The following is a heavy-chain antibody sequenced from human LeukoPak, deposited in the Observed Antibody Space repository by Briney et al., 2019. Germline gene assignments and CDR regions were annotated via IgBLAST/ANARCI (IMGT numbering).Heavy chain of an antibody. D-gene: IGHD4-23*01. Sequence: SETLSLTCTVSGGSMSNYYWNWIRQPPGKGLEWIGYMFYTGSGKYNPSLKSRVTISVDTSKNQFSLQLSSVTAADTAVYYCARVGFGNTPHPIDYWGQGTLVTVSS. CDR1: GGSMSNYY. CDR3: ARVGFGNTPHPIDY. V-gene: IGHV4-59*01. CDR2: MFYTGSG. J-gene: IGHJ4*02.